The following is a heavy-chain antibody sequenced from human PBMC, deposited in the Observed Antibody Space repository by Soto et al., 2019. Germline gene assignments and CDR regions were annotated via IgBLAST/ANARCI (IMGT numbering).Heavy chain of an antibody. J-gene: IGHJ1*01. V-gene: IGHV3-9*01. CDR3: VKDESINWYSGHFRH. D-gene: IGHD6-13*01. Sequence: LRLSFAASGFTFDDYAMHWVRQVPGKGLEWVSGINWNSGSIGYGDSVKGRFAISRDNAKNSLHLQMNSLSAEDTAFYYCVKDESINWYSGHFRHWGQGTLVTVSS. CDR2: INWNSGSI. CDR1: GFTFDDYA.